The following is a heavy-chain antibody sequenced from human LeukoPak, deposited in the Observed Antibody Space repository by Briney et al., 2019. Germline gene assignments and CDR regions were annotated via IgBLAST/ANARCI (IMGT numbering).Heavy chain of an antibody. Sequence: SETLSFTCAVSGGSISSGGYSWSWIRQPPGKGLEWIGYIYHSGSTSYNPSLKSRVTISVDRSKNQFSLKLSSVTAADTAVYYCASTPGSSGWYPYYFDYWGQGTLVTVSS. V-gene: IGHV4-30-2*01. D-gene: IGHD6-19*01. CDR3: ASTPGSSGWYPYYFDY. J-gene: IGHJ4*02. CDR1: GGSISSGGYS. CDR2: IYHSGST.